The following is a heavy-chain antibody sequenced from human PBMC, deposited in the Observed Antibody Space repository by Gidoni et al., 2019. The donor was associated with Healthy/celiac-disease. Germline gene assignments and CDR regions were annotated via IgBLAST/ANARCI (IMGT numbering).Heavy chain of an antibody. CDR2: IDPSDSYT. J-gene: IGHJ6*03. CDR1: GYSFTSYW. CDR3: ARAKQLGDYYYYYMDV. Sequence: EVQLVQSGAEVKKPGESLRISCKGSGYSFTSYWISWVRQMPGKGLEWMGRIDPSDSYTNYSPSFQGHVTISADKSISTAYLQWSSLKASDTAMYYCARAKQLGDYYYYYMDVWGKGTTVTVSS. D-gene: IGHD6-13*01. V-gene: IGHV5-10-1*03.